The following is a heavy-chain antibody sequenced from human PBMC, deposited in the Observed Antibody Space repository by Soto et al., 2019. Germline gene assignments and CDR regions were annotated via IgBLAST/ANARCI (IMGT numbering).Heavy chain of an antibody. Sequence: QVRLVQSGAEVKKPGASVKVSCKASEYRFTAYYMHWVRQAPGQGLEWMGWINPNTGDTNSAQKFQGRVTMTRDTSISTAYMELSRLRSDDTAIYYCARDGHRSGDYWGQGTLVTVSS. CDR2: INPNTGDT. J-gene: IGHJ4*02. CDR1: EYRFTAYY. D-gene: IGHD1-26*01. CDR3: ARDGHRSGDY. V-gene: IGHV1-2*02.